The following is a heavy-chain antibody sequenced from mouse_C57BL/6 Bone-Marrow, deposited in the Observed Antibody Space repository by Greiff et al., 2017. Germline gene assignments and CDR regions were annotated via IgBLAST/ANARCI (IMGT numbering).Heavy chain of an antibody. Sequence: QVQLQQSGAELVQPGASVKMSCKASGYTFTPYPLEWLQQNHGKSLEWIGNFHPYNDDTKYNEKFKGKATLTVEKSSNTVYMEISRLTSDDSAGYYGARSSTFFYYCDYWGQGTTLTVSS. D-gene: IGHD5-1*01. CDR2: FHPYNDDT. V-gene: IGHV1-47*01. CDR3: ARSSTFFYYCDY. J-gene: IGHJ2*01. CDR1: GYTFTPYP.